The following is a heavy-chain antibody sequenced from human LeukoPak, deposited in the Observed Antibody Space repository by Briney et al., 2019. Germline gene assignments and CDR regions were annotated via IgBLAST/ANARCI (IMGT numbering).Heavy chain of an antibody. J-gene: IGHJ6*03. V-gene: IGHV4-59*01. CDR2: IYYSGST. CDR1: GDSIRSYY. Sequence: SETLSLTCSVSGDSIRSYYWSWIRQSPGKGLEWIGHIYYSGSTNYNPSLKSRVNISVDTSKNQFSLTLSSVIAADTAMYYCARTAQYYDTGGPGYHMDVWGKGTTVTVSS. D-gene: IGHD2-8*02. CDR3: ARTAQYYDTGGPGYHMDV.